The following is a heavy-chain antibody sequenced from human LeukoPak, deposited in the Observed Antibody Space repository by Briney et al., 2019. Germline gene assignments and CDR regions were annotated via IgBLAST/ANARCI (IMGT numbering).Heavy chain of an antibody. Sequence: SETLSLTCSVSGGSITTYYGSWIRQSAGKGLEWIGRIHTSGSTNYNPSLKSRVTMSVDTSKNQFSLKVTSVSAADTGVYYCARAPEFSSGWLLDCWGQGSLVTVSS. D-gene: IGHD6-19*01. J-gene: IGHJ4*02. CDR3: ARAPEFSSGWLLDC. CDR1: GGSITTYY. V-gene: IGHV4-4*07. CDR2: IHTSGST.